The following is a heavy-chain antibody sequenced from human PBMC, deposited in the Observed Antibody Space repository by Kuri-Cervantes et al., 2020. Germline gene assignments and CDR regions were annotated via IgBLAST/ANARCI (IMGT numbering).Heavy chain of an antibody. D-gene: IGHD1-26*01. CDR1: GFTFSSYG. V-gene: IGHV3-33*01. CDR3: ARDALAEWGSYFDY. Sequence: GESLKISCAASGFTFSSYGMHWVRQAPGKGLEWVAVIWYDGSNKYYADSVKGRFTISRDNSKNTLYLQMNSLKTEDTAVYYCARDALAEWGSYFDYWGQGTLVTVSS. CDR2: IWYDGSNK. J-gene: IGHJ4*02.